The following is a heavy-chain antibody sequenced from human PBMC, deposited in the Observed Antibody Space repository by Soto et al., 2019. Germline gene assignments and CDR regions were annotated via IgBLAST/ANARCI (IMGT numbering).Heavy chain of an antibody. CDR1: GFTYSSYS. Sequence: PGGSLRLSCAASGFTYSSYSMNWVRQAPGKGLEWVSSISSSSSYIYYADSVKGRFTISRDNAKNSLYLQMNSLRAEDTAVYYCARDGTITYYDILTGYRFDYWGQGT. CDR3: ARDGTITYYDILTGYRFDY. J-gene: IGHJ4*02. V-gene: IGHV3-21*01. CDR2: ISSSSSYI. D-gene: IGHD3-9*01.